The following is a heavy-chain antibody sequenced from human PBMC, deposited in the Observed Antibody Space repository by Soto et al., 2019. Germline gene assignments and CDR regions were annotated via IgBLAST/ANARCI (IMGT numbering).Heavy chain of an antibody. CDR3: AREPPNYYDSSGYYLGSYYYYGMDV. V-gene: IGHV1-3*01. D-gene: IGHD3-22*01. CDR1: GYTFTSYA. J-gene: IGHJ6*02. Sequence: QVQLVQSGAEVKKPGASVKVSCKASGYTFTSYAMHWVRQAPGQRLEWMGWINAGNGNTKYSQKFQGRVTITRATTASTAYMELSSLRTEDTAVYYCAREPPNYYDSSGYYLGSYYYYGMDVWGQGTTVTVSS. CDR2: INAGNGNT.